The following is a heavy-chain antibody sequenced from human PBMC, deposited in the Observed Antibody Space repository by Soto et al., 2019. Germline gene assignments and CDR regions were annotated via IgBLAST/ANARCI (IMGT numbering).Heavy chain of an antibody. J-gene: IGHJ6*03. D-gene: IGHD1-1*01. CDR3: ARGSWDDVSGHYYMDV. CDR2: TYYKSKWYY. CDR1: GGSVSSNSAG. V-gene: IGHV6-1*01. Sequence: QTLSLTGDISGGSVSSNSAGWNWIRKTPSRGLEWLGRTYYKSKWYYTYAASVKSRITVSPDTSKNQFSLQLTSVTPEDTAVYYCARGSWDDVSGHYYMDVWDKGTTVTVSS.